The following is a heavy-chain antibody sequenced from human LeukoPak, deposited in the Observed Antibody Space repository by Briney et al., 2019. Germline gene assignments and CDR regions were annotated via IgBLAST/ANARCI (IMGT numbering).Heavy chain of an antibody. Sequence: PGGSLRLSCAASGFTFSSYSMNWVRQPPVKGLEWIGSIFYSGSTYYNPSLKSRATISVDTSKNQFSLKLSSVTAADTAVYYCARQAKFRGQRDYWGQGTLVTVSS. CDR1: GFTFSSYSMN. D-gene: IGHD1-26*01. V-gene: IGHV4-39*01. J-gene: IGHJ4*02. CDR3: ARQAKFRGQRDY. CDR2: IFYSGST.